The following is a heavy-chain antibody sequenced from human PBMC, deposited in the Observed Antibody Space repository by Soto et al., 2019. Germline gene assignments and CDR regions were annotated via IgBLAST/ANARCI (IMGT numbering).Heavy chain of an antibody. CDR2: INGRGNYK. D-gene: IGHD1-26*01. V-gene: IGHV3-21*01. CDR3: AREDGVVGATSAFDY. CDR1: GFTLTTYT. J-gene: IGHJ4*02. Sequence: GGSLRLSCVASGFTLTTYTMNWVRQAPGMGLEWVASINGRGNYKYYTDSVEGRFTISRDNAENSLYLHMNSLGAEDTAVYYCAREDGVVGATSAFDYCGQGTLVTVS.